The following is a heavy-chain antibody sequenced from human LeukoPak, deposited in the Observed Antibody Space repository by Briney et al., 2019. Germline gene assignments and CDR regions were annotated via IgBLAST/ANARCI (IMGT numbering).Heavy chain of an antibody. CDR3: ARADYGDYAHGWFDP. CDR2: IIPIFGTA. V-gene: IGHV1-69*05. J-gene: IGHJ5*02. CDR1: GGTFTSYA. D-gene: IGHD4-17*01. Sequence: GASVKVSCKASGGTFTSYAISWVRQAPGQGLEWVGGIIPIFGTANYAQKFQGRVTITTDESTSTAYMELSSLRSEDTAVYYCARADYGDYAHGWFDPWGQGTLVTVSS.